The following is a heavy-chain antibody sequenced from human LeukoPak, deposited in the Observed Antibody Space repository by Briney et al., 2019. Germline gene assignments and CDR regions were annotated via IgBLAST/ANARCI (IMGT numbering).Heavy chain of an antibody. CDR2: TSGSGTST. D-gene: IGHD6-19*01. V-gene: IGHV3-23*01. CDR1: GFTFSSYA. Sequence: GGSLRLSCAASGFTFSSYAMSWVRQAPGKGLEWVSGTSGSGTSTYYADSVKGRFTISRDNSKNTMSLQMNSLRAEDTALYYCGRRKRRAVSSFDSWGQGTLVTVSS. CDR3: GRRKRRAVSSFDS. J-gene: IGHJ4*02.